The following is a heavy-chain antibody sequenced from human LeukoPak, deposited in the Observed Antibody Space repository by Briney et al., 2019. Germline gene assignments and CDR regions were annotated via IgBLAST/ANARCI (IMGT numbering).Heavy chain of an antibody. D-gene: IGHD6-13*01. CDR3: VKDQRVGLSSWFVPYLYFDC. Sequence: GGSLRLSCSASGFTFTSYAMHCVRQAPGKGLEHVSAISTNGEYTYNADSVKGRFTISRDNSKNTLYLQMSSLKPEDTAVYYCVKDQRVGLSSWFVPYLYFDCWGQGALVTVSS. CDR2: ISTNGEYT. V-gene: IGHV3-64D*06. CDR1: GFTFTSYA. J-gene: IGHJ4*02.